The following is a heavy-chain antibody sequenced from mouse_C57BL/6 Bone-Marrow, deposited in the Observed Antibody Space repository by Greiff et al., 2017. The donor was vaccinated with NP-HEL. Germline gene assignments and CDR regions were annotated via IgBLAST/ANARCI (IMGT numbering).Heavy chain of an antibody. Sequence: QVQLKQSGAELVRPGASVKLSCKASGYTFTDYYINWVKQRPGQGLEWIARIYPGSGNTYYNEKFKGKATLTAEKSSSTAYMQLSSLTSEDSAVYFCVRLRAFYPPYYFDYWGQGTTLSVSS. CDR1: GYTFTDYY. CDR3: VRLRAFYPPYYFDY. J-gene: IGHJ2*01. CDR2: IYPGSGNT. V-gene: IGHV1-76*01. D-gene: IGHD3-3*01.